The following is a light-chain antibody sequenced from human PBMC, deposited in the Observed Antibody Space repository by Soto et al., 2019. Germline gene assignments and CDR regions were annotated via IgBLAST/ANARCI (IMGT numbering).Light chain of an antibody. CDR1: QSVRGSS. J-gene: IGKJ1*01. V-gene: IGKV3-20*01. CDR2: GAS. Sequence: EIVLAQSPGTLSLSPGETATLSCRASQSVRGSSLAWFQQKPGQAPRLLIYGASSMATGIPERFSGSGSGTDFTLTISRLEPEDFAVYFGQQYGSPPRTFGQGSKVEIK. CDR3: QQYGSPPRT.